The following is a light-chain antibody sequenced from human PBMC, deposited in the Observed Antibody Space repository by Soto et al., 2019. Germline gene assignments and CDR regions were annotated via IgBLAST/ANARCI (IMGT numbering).Light chain of an antibody. Sequence: EIALTQSPGTLSLSPGERDTLSCRASQSVSSSYLAWYQQKPGQAPRLLIYGASSRATGIPDRFSGSGSGPDFTLTISRLEPEDFAVYYCQQYGSSPRTFGQGTKVEIK. V-gene: IGKV3-20*01. J-gene: IGKJ1*01. CDR1: QSVSSSY. CDR3: QQYGSSPRT. CDR2: GAS.